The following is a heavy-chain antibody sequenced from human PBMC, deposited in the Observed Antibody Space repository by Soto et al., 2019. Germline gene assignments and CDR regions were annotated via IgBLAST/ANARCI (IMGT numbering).Heavy chain of an antibody. J-gene: IGHJ4*02. CDR3: ARESEDLTSNFDY. Sequence: GSLRLSXAASGFPFISYAMSWVRQAPGKGLEWVSGISASGYSTFYGDSMKGRFTISRDNAKNSLYLEVNSLRAEDTAVYYCARESEDLTSNFDYWGQGTLVTVSS. V-gene: IGHV3-23*01. CDR1: GFPFISYA. CDR2: ISASGYST.